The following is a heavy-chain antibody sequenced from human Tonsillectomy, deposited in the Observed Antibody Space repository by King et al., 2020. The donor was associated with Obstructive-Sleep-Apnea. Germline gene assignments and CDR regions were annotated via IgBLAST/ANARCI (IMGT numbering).Heavy chain of an antibody. J-gene: IGHJ6*02. D-gene: IGHD6-13*01. CDR3: AKVEAAVAHYYYYGMDV. CDR1: GFTFSSYA. Sequence: QLVQSGGGLVQPGGSLRLSCAASGFTFSSYAMSWVRQAPGKGLEWVSAISGSGGRTYYAGSVKGRFTISRDNSKNTLYLQMNSLRAGDTAIYYCAKVEAAVAHYYYYGMDVWGQGTTVTVSS. CDR2: ISGSGGRT. V-gene: IGHV3-23*04.